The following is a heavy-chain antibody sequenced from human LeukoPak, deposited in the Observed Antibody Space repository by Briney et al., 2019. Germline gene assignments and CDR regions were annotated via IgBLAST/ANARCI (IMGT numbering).Heavy chain of an antibody. Sequence: GGSLRLSCAASGFTFSSYSMNWVRQAPGKGLEWVSYISSSSSTIYYADSVKGRFTISRDNAKSSLYLQMNSLRAEDTAVYYCARDPNGDYIGAFEIWGQGTMVTVSS. CDR3: ARDPNGDYIGAFEI. V-gene: IGHV3-48*04. CDR1: GFTFSSYS. D-gene: IGHD4-17*01. CDR2: ISSSSSTI. J-gene: IGHJ3*02.